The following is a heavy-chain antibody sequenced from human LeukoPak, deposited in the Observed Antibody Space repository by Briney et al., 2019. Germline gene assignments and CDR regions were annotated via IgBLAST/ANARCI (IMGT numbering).Heavy chain of an antibody. Sequence: GGSLRLSCAASGFTFSSYAMSWVRQAPGKGLEWVSAISGSGGSTYYADSVKGRFTISRDNSKNTLYLQMNSLRAEDTAVYYCARDRDFPRDQLDYWGQGILVTVSS. CDR1: GFTFSSYA. CDR2: ISGSGGST. J-gene: IGHJ4*02. CDR3: ARDRDFPRDQLDY. V-gene: IGHV3-23*01. D-gene: IGHD2-21*02.